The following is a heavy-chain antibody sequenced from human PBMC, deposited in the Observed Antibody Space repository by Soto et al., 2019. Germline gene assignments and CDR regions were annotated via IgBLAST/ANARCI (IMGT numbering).Heavy chain of an antibody. J-gene: IGHJ6*02. D-gene: IGHD6-6*01. CDR2: ISGSGGST. Sequence: GGSLRLSCAASGFTFSSYAMSWVRQAPGKGLEWVSAISGSGGSTYFADSVKGRFTISRGNSKNTLYLQMNSLRAEDTAVYYCAKEEGSGRQLVYYYYGMDVWGQGTTVTVSS. V-gene: IGHV3-23*01. CDR1: GFTFSSYA. CDR3: AKEEGSGRQLVYYYYGMDV.